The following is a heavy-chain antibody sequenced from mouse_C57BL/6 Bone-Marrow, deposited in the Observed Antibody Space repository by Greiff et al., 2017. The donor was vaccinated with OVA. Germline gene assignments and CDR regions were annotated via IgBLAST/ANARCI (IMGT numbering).Heavy chain of an antibody. CDR2: IYPGSGST. J-gene: IGHJ2*01. Sequence: VQLQQPGAELVKPGASVKMSCKASGYTFTSYWITWVKQRPGQGLEWIGDIYPGSGSTNYNEKFKSKATLTVDTSSSTAYMQLSSLTSEDSAVYYCARPPYYYGSSLDYWGQGTTLTVSS. D-gene: IGHD1-1*01. CDR3: ARPPYYYGSSLDY. CDR1: GYTFTSYW. V-gene: IGHV1-55*01.